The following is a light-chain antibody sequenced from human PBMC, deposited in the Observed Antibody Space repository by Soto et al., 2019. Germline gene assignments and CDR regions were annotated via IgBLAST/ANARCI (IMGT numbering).Light chain of an antibody. J-gene: IGKJ4*01. Sequence: DIQMTQSPSSLSASVGDRVTITCRASRDISTYLAWYQQKPGKAPKLLIYAASTLHTGVPSRFSGSGSGTEFTLTISSLQPEDFATFICQQINGYPLTFGGGTKVDIK. CDR1: RDISTY. V-gene: IGKV1-9*01. CDR2: AAS. CDR3: QQINGYPLT.